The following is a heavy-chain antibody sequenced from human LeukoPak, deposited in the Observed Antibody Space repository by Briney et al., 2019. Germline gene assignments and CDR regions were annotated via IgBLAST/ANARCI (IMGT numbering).Heavy chain of an antibody. J-gene: IGHJ3*02. V-gene: IGHV1-24*01. D-gene: IGHD1-1*01. Sequence: ASVKVSCKVSGYTLTELSMHWVRQAPGKGLEWMGGFDPEDGETIYAQKFQGRVTMTEDTSTDTAYMELSSLRSDDTAVYYCATGKIKYGSAFDIWGQGTMVTVSS. CDR3: ATGKIKYGSAFDI. CDR1: GYTLTELS. CDR2: FDPEDGET.